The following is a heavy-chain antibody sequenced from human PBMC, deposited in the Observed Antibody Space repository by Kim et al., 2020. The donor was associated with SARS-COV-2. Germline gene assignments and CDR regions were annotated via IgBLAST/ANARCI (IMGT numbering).Heavy chain of an antibody. J-gene: IGHJ6*02. Sequence: SETLSLTCIVSGASINNYYWSWIRQPPGKGLEWLGYIYYTGSTKYNPSLRSRLTISVDRSKNEFSLKLTSVTAADTAVYHCARLGDAAVSDVWGQGTPVT. CDR1: GASINNYY. CDR2: IYYTGST. V-gene: IGHV4-59*08. CDR3: ARLGDAAVSDV. D-gene: IGHD2-21*01.